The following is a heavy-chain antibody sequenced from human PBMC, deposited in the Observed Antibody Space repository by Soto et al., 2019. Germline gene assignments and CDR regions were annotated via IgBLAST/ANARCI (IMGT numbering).Heavy chain of an antibody. D-gene: IGHD2-21*02. J-gene: IGHJ6*02. V-gene: IGHV3-30*18. CDR3: AKDWDIVVVTAIRYGMDV. CDR2: ISYDVSNK. CDR1: CFTFWSYG. Sequence: SQSLSVEHLCFTFWSYGMQWVALVPGKWLEWVAVISYDVSNKYYADSVKGRFTISRDNSKNTLYLQMNSLRVEDTAVYYCAKDWDIVVVTAIRYGMDVWGQGT.